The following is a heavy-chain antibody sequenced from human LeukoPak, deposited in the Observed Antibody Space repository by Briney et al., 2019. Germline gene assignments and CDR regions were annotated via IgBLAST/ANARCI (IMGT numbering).Heavy chain of an antibody. CDR3: AKDAERGFDYSNSLNY. D-gene: IGHD4-11*01. Sequence: PGGSLRLSCETSGFTLSHYGMHWVRQAPGAGLEWVAVIWSDASNTYYADSVKGRFTISRDNSRNTLYLQMSSLRAEDTAVYYCAKDAERGFDYSNSLNYWGQGTLVTVSS. V-gene: IGHV3-33*06. CDR2: IWSDASNT. CDR1: GFTLSHYG. J-gene: IGHJ4*02.